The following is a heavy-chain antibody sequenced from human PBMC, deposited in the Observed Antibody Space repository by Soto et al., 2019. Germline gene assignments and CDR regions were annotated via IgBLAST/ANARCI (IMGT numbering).Heavy chain of an antibody. Sequence: SETMSLTCAVSGGSISSSNWWSWVRQPPGKGLEWIGEIYHSGSTNYNPSLKSRVTISVDKSKNQFSLKLSSVTAADTAVYYCARVPGIEVAGGWFDPWGQGTRVTVSS. CDR1: GGSISSSNW. J-gene: IGHJ5*02. CDR2: IYHSGST. CDR3: ARVPGIEVAGGWFDP. D-gene: IGHD6-19*01. V-gene: IGHV4-4*02.